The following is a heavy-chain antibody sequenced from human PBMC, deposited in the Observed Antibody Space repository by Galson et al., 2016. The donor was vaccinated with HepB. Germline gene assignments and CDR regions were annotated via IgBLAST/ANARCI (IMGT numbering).Heavy chain of an antibody. CDR2: ISPSSGGT. V-gene: IGHV1-2*02. CDR1: GYIFAAYY. CDR3: ARVTTLNGVDH. D-gene: IGHD4-11*01. Sequence: SVKVSCKASGYIFAAYYINWVRQAPGQGLEWMGWISPSSGGTNYAQKFQGRVTMTRDTSISTVYMDLSRLTSDDTAVDSCARVTTLNGVDHWGQGTRVTVSS. J-gene: IGHJ4*02.